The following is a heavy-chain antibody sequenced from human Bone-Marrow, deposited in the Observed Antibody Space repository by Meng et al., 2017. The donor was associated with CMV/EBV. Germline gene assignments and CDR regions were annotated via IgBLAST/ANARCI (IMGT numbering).Heavy chain of an antibody. CDR3: ARCSDSTLFPVCDY. CDR2: IDPSDSYT. D-gene: IGHD2/OR15-2a*01. CDR1: GYSYTSYW. Sequence: GSGYSYTSYWISWVRQMPGKGLGWMGRIDPSDSYTNYSPSFQGHVTISADKSISTAYLQWSSLKASDTAMYYCARCSDSTLFPVCDYWGQGTLVTVSS. V-gene: IGHV5-10-1*01. J-gene: IGHJ4*02.